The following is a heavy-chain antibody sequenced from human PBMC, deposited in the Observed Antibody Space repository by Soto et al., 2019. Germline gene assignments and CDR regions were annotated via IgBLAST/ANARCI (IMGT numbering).Heavy chain of an antibody. D-gene: IGHD3-16*01. V-gene: IGHV4-34*01. Sequence: SETLSLTCAVYGGSFSGYYWSWIRQPPAKGLEWIGEIKHTGRSNYNPSLKSRVTISVDNSKNEFSLTLTSVTAADTAVYYCATDLLITPRWGQGMLVTVSS. CDR1: GGSFSGYY. CDR3: ATDLLITPR. J-gene: IGHJ4*02. CDR2: IKHTGRS.